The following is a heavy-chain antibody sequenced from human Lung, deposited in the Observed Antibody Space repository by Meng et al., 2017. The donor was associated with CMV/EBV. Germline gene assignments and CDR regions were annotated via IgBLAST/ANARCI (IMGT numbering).Heavy chain of an antibody. Sequence: QLQLQESGPGQVQPSETLSLTCSVSGGSISSSSYYWGWIRQSPGKGLEWIGSIYFSGNTYYNPSLKSRVTMSVGTAQNKFSLTLRSVIAADTAVYYCVTETGYNYDNWGQGALVTVSS. V-gene: IGHV4-39*07. CDR1: GGSISSSSYY. D-gene: IGHD5-24*01. CDR2: IYFSGNT. CDR3: VTETGYNYDN. J-gene: IGHJ4*02.